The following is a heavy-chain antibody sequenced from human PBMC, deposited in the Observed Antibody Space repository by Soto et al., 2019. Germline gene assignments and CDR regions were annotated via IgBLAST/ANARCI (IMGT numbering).Heavy chain of an antibody. J-gene: IGHJ6*02. V-gene: IGHV3-72*01. CDR3: ARVMVRGVSPYYYYYYGMDV. CDR1: GFTFSHHY. Sequence: GGSLRLSCAASGFTFSHHYMDWVRQAPGKGLEWVGRTRNKANSYTTEYAASVKGRVTISRDDSKNSLYLQMNSLKTEDTAVYYCARVMVRGVSPYYYYYYGMDVWGQGTTVTVSS. D-gene: IGHD3-10*01. CDR2: TRNKANSYTT.